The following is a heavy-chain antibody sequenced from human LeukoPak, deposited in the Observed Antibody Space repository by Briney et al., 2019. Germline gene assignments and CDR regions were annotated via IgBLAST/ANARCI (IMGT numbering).Heavy chain of an antibody. V-gene: IGHV3-23*01. D-gene: IGHD5-12*01. CDR3: ARAGLYSGSGLEY. CDR1: GFNFSNFA. Sequence: QPGGSLRLSCAASGFNFSNFAINWVRQAPGKGLEWVSFISGSGGTMHYRDSVKGRFTISRDNSKNTVSLQMSSLRPDDTAVYYCARAGLYSGSGLEYWGQGTLVTVSS. CDR2: ISGSGGTM. J-gene: IGHJ4*02.